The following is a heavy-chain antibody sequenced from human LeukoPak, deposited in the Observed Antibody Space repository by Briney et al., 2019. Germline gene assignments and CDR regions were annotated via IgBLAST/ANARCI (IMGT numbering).Heavy chain of an antibody. CDR2: INYSGST. J-gene: IGHJ4*02. Sequence: PSETLSLTCTVSGGSISSYYWSWIRQPPGKGLEWIGYINYSGSTNYNPSLKSRVTMSVDTSKNQFSLKLSSVNAADTAVYYCARVIDYDSSGHYLGYWGQGTLVTVSS. CDR1: GGSISSYY. D-gene: IGHD3-22*01. V-gene: IGHV4-59*12. CDR3: ARVIDYDSSGHYLGY.